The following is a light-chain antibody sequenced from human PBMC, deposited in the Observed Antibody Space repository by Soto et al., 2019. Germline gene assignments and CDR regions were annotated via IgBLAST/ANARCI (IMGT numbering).Light chain of an antibody. Sequence: KLMLTQPHSVSESPGETVTISCTRSSGIIAYNYVQWYQQRPGSAPTTVIYEDNQRPSGVPDRFSGSIDRSSNSASLTISGLKSEDEADYFCQSYDGGYLVFGGGTKLTVL. V-gene: IGLV6-57*04. CDR1: SGIIAYNY. CDR2: EDN. J-gene: IGLJ2*01. CDR3: QSYDGGYLV.